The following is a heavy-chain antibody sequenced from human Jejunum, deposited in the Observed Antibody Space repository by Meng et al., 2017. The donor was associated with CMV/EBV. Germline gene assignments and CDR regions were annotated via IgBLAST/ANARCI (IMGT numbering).Heavy chain of an antibody. V-gene: IGHV2-5*02. CDR3: VRRGYDLNFDY. D-gene: IGHD5-12*01. CDR1: GFSFISGVG. Sequence: QIPLEESVPTLVKPTQTLTLTCSFSGFSFISGVGVGWVRQPPRKALEWLAIIYWDNDKRYSPSLNSRLTITKDTSKNQVVLTMTNMDPVDTATYYCVRRGYDLNFDYWGQGTLVTVSS. J-gene: IGHJ4*02. CDR2: IYWDNDK.